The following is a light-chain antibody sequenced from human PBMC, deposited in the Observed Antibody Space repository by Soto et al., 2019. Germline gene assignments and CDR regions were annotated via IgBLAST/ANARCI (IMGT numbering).Light chain of an antibody. CDR1: QSVGRY. CDR3: QHRSTGLT. J-gene: IGKJ4*01. Sequence: EIVLTQSPPALSFSPVERATLSCRASQSVGRYLAWYQQKPGQAPRLLIYDASKRATGIPARLSGSGYGTDFTLTISSLEPEDFAVYYCQHRSTGLTFGGGTKVDIK. CDR2: DAS. V-gene: IGKV3-11*01.